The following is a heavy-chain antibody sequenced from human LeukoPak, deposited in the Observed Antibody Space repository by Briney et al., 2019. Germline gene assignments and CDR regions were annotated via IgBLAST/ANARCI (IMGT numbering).Heavy chain of an antibody. J-gene: IGHJ5*02. V-gene: IGHV4-31*03. CDR3: ARDGSPYYGSGSYYKKGSWFDP. Sequence: SQTLSLTCTVSGGSISSGGYYWSWLRQHPGKGLEWIGYIYYSGSTYYNPSLKSRVTISVDTSKNQFSLKLSSVTAADTAVYYCARDGSPYYGSGSYYKKGSWFDPWGQGTLVTVSS. CDR1: GGSISSGGYY. D-gene: IGHD3-10*01. CDR2: IYYSGST.